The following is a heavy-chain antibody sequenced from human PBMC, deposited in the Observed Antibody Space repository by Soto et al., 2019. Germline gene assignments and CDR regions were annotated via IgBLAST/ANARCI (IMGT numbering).Heavy chain of an antibody. D-gene: IGHD3-16*01. CDR1: GGTFSSYA. CDR3: ARELGVTPMITGGDHYYGMDV. CDR2: IIPIFGTA. Sequence: QVQLVQSGAEVKKPGSSVKVSCKASGGTFSSYAISWVRQAPGQGLEWMGGIIPIFGTANYAQKFQGRVTITADEFTSTAYKRLSSLVSEDMAAYYCARELGVTPMITGGDHYYGMDVWGQGTTVTVSS. V-gene: IGHV1-69*01. J-gene: IGHJ6*02.